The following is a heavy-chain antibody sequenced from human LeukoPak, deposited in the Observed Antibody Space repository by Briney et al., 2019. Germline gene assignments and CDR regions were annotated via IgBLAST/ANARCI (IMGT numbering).Heavy chain of an antibody. Sequence: ASVKVSCKASGYTFTSYGISWVRQAPGQGLEWMGWISAYNGNTNYAQKLQGRVTMTTDTSTSTAYMELRSLRSDDTAVYYCARQRGVLERGGSGYYGSGSYSIAYYFDYWGQGTLVTVSS. CDR3: ARQRGVLERGGSGYYGSGSYSIAYYFDY. D-gene: IGHD3-10*01. CDR2: ISAYNGNT. J-gene: IGHJ4*02. CDR1: GYTFTSYG. V-gene: IGHV1-18*04.